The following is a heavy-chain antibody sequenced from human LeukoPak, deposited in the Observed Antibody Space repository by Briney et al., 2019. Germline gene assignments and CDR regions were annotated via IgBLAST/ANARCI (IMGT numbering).Heavy chain of an antibody. J-gene: IGHJ4*02. V-gene: IGHV4-38-2*02. Sequence: PSETLSLTCTVSGYSISSGYYWGWIRQPPGKGPEWIGSIYHSGNTYYNPSLKSRVTISVDTSKNQFSLKLSSVTAADTAVYYCARQGLEYYDSSGYYLETYFDYWGQGTLVTVSS. CDR2: IYHSGNT. D-gene: IGHD3-22*01. CDR3: ARQGLEYYDSSGYYLETYFDY. CDR1: GYSISSGYY.